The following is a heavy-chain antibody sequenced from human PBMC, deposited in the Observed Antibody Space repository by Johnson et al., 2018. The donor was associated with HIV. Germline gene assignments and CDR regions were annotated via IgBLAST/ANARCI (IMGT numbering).Heavy chain of an antibody. Sequence: VQLVESGGGVVQPGGSLRLSCAASGFTFSGSAMHWVRQASGKGLEWVGRIRNKANSYATAYAASVKGRFTITRDDSTNTAYLQMNSLTTDDTAVFYCTTGRASVWGQGTMVTVSS. CDR3: TTGRASV. CDR1: GFTFSGSA. V-gene: IGHV3-73*01. D-gene: IGHD1-14*01. J-gene: IGHJ3*01. CDR2: IRNKANSYAT.